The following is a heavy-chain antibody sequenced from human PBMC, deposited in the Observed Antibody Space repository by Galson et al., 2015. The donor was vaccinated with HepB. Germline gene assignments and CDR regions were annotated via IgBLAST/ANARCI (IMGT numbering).Heavy chain of an antibody. D-gene: IGHD6-19*01. CDR2: ISYDGSNK. J-gene: IGHJ4*02. CDR3: ARAPYSSGWKDY. CDR1: GFTFSSYA. Sequence: SLRLSCAASGFTFSSYAMHWVRQAPGKGLEWVAVISYDGSNKYYADSVKGRFTISRDNSKNTLYLQMNSLRSEDTAVYYCARAPYSSGWKDYWGQGTLVTVSS. V-gene: IGHV3-30-3*01.